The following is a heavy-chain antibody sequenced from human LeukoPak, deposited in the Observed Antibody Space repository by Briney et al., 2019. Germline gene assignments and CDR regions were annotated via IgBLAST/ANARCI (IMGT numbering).Heavy chain of an antibody. D-gene: IGHD6-13*01. Sequence: GGSLRLSCAASGFIFSGYWMNWVRQAPGKGLEWVANIKQDGSEQHYVDSVRGRFTISRDNAKNSLYLQMNSLRVEDTAVYYCARDGFVGAADYRGQGTLVTVSS. CDR1: GFIFSGYW. J-gene: IGHJ4*02. V-gene: IGHV3-7*01. CDR3: ARDGFVGAADY. CDR2: IKQDGSEQ.